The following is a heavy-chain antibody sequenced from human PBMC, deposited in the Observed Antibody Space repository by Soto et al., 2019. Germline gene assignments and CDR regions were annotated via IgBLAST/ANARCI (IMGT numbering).Heavy chain of an antibody. Sequence: QVQLQQWGAGLLKPSETLSLTCAVYGGSFSGYYWSWIRQPPGKGLEWIGEINHSGSTNYNPSLKSRVTISVDTSKNQFSLKLSSVTAADTAVYYCARGGVQLPVDYWGQGTLVTVSS. J-gene: IGHJ4*02. CDR2: INHSGST. V-gene: IGHV4-34*01. CDR1: GGSFSGYY. CDR3: ARGGVQLPVDY. D-gene: IGHD1-1*01.